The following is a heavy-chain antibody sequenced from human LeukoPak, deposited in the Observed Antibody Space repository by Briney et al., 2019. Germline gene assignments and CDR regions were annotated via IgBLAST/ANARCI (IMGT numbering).Heavy chain of an antibody. Sequence: SQTLSLTCAISGDSVSSNSAAWNWIRQSPSTGLEWLGRTYYRSKWYNDYAVSVKSRITINPDTSKNQFSLQLNSVTPEDTAVYYCARDLRLLWFGELFNYYYYMDVWGKGTTVTVSS. CDR2: TYYRSKWYN. V-gene: IGHV6-1*01. D-gene: IGHD3-10*01. CDR3: ARDLRLLWFGELFNYYYYMDV. J-gene: IGHJ6*03. CDR1: GDSVSSNSAA.